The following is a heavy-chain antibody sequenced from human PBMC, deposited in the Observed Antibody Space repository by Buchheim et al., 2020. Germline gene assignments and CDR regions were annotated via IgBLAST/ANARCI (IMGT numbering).Heavy chain of an antibody. J-gene: IGHJ3*02. CDR3: ARRYYDILTGANDAFDI. CDR1: GGSISSGGYY. CDR2: IYYSGST. V-gene: IGHV4-31*03. Sequence: QVQLQESGPGLVKPAQTLSLTCTVSGGSISSGGYYWSWIRQHPGKGLEWIGYIYYSGSTYYNPSLKRRVTISVDTSKNQFSLKLSSVTAADTAVYYCARRYYDILTGANDAFDIWGQGT. D-gene: IGHD3-9*01.